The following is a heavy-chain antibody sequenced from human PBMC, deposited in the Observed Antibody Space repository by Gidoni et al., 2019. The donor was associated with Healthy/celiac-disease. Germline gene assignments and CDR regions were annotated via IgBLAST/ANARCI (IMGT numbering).Heavy chain of an antibody. CDR2: ISWDGGSK. V-gene: IGHV3-43*01. J-gene: IGHJ6*02. Sequence: EVQLVESGGVVVQPGGSLRLSCAAAGFTCDECTMHWVRPAPGKGLEWVSLISWDGGSKYYTDSVKGRFTISRDNIKNSLYLQMNSLRTEDTALYYCAKEPSPGGMDVWGQGTTVTVSS. CDR1: GFTCDECT. CDR3: AKEPSPGGMDV.